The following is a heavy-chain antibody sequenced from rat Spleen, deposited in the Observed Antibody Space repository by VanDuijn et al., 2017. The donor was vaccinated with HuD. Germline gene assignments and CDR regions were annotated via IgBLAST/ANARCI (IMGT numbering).Heavy chain of an antibody. J-gene: IGHJ2*01. D-gene: IGHD1-12*03. V-gene: IGHV5-62*01. Sequence: AVQLVESGGGLVQPGKSLKLSCSASGFTFSSYGMHWIRQVPGKGLDWVAYSSSSSGTVYADAMKERFTISRDNAKNTLYLQLNSLKSEDTAIYYCARRGAYGYDGSYFDYWGQGVMVTVSS. CDR3: ARRGAYGYDGSYFDY. CDR2: SSSSSGT. CDR1: GFTFSSYG.